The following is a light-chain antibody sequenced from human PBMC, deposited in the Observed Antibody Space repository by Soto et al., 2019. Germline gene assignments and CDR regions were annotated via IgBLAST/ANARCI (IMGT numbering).Light chain of an antibody. J-gene: IGKJ4*01. V-gene: IGKV3-20*01. CDR1: QSVSSSY. Sequence: NGSRQCPGTLSLSPGERDTHSCRASQSVSSSYLAWYQQKPGQAPRLLIYGASSRATGIPDRFSGSGSGTDFTLTISRLEPEDFAVYYCQQYGSSQLTFGGGTKVDIK. CDR3: QQYGSSQLT. CDR2: GAS.